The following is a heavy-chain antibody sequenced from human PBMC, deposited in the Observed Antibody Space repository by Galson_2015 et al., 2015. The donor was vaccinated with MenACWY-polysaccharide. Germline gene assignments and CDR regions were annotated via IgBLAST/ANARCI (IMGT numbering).Heavy chain of an antibody. Sequence: SLRIGCAAYGVSFGNYWMHGGRHAPGQGLVWVSLVQRAGSITSYADSGMVGSPSARAYAQSTLFLHLNSLRAEVTAVYYCSSRDLWGGDDTFDIWGQGTMVTVSS. CDR2: VQRAGSIT. J-gene: IGHJ3*02. CDR3: SSRDLWGGDDTFDI. V-gene: IGHV3-74*01. D-gene: IGHD3-3*01. CDR1: GVSFGNYW.